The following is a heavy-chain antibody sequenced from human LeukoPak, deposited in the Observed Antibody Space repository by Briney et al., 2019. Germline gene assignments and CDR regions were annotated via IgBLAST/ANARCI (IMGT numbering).Heavy chain of an antibody. CDR1: GYTFTIYG. J-gene: IGHJ1*01. D-gene: IGHD3-10*01. CDR3: ASYGSGSYYNFSNEYFQH. CDR2: ISAYNGNT. Sequence: ASVTVSFKASGYTFTIYGISWVRQAPGQGREWMGWISAYNGNTNYAQKLQGRVTMTTDTSTSTAYMELRSLRSDDTAVYYCASYGSGSYYNFSNEYFQHWGQGTLVTVSS. V-gene: IGHV1-18*01.